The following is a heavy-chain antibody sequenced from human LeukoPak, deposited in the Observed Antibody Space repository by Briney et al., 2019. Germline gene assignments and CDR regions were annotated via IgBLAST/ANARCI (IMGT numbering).Heavy chain of an antibody. CDR3: ARGRLRGAKLDY. CDR1: GGSFSGYY. D-gene: IGHD2-21*01. CDR2: INHSGST. V-gene: IGHV4-34*01. Sequence: SETLSLTCAVYGGSFSGYYWSWIRQPPGKGLEWIGEINHSGSTNYNPSLKSRVTISVDTSKNQFSLKLSSVTTADTAVYYCARGRLRGAKLDYWGQGTLVTVSS. J-gene: IGHJ4*02.